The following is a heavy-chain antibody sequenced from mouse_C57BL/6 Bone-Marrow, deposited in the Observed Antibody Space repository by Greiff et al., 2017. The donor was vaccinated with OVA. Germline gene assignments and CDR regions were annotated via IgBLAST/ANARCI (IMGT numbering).Heavy chain of an antibody. Sequence: EVQGVESGAELVRPGASVKLSCTASGFNIKDDYMHWVKQRPEQGLEWIGWIDPENGDTEYASKFQGKATITADTSSNTAYLQLSSLTSEDTAVYYCTTYGLFDYWGQGTTLTVSS. D-gene: IGHD1-1*02. V-gene: IGHV14-4*01. CDR2: IDPENGDT. J-gene: IGHJ2*01. CDR1: GFNIKDDY. CDR3: TTYGLFDY.